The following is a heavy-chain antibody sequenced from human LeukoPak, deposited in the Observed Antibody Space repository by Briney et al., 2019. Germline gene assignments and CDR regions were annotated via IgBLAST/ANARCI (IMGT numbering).Heavy chain of an antibody. Sequence: GASVKVSCKASGYTFTGYYMHWVRQAPGQGLEWMGWINPNSGGTNYAQKFQGRVTMTRDTSISTAYMELSRLRSDDTAVYYCARDQDYYDSSGYYTYYGMDVWGQGTTVTVSS. CDR2: INPNSGGT. CDR1: GYTFTGYY. CDR3: ARDQDYYDSSGYYTYYGMDV. D-gene: IGHD3-22*01. V-gene: IGHV1-2*02. J-gene: IGHJ6*02.